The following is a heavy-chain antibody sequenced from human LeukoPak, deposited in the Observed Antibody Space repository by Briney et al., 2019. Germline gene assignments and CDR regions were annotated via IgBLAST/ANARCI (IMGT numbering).Heavy chain of an antibody. D-gene: IGHD1-7*01. CDR1: GFTFDDYG. V-gene: IGHV3-20*04. J-gene: IGHJ4*02. CDR2: INWNGGST. Sequence: GGSLRLSCAASGFTFDDYGMSWVRQAPGKGLEWVSGINWNGGSTGYADSVKGRFAISRDNAKNSLYLQMNSLRAEDTALYYCARGMGNYVSFDYWGQGTLVTVSS. CDR3: ARGMGNYVSFDY.